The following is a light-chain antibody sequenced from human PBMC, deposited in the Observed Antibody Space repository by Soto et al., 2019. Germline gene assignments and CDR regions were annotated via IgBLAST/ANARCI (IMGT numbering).Light chain of an antibody. CDR2: WAS. CDR3: QQYYSTPLT. J-gene: IGKJ4*01. CDR1: QSVLYTSNNKNY. Sequence: DIVMTHPPASLAVSLGERATINCKASQSVLYTSNNKNYLAWYQQKPGQPPKLLIYWASTRESGVPDRFSGSGSGTDFTLTISSLQAEDVAVYYCQQYYSTPLTFGGGTKVDIK. V-gene: IGKV4-1*01.